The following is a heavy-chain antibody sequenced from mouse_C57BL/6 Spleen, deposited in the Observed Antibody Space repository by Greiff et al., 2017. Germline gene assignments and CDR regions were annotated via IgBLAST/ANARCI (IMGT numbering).Heavy chain of an antibody. D-gene: IGHD2-5*01. V-gene: IGHV14-1*01. J-gene: IGHJ4*01. Sequence: EVQLQQSGAELVRPGASVKLSCTASGFNIKDYYMHWVKQRPEQGLEWIGRIDPEDGDTEYAPKFQGKATMTAYTSSNTAYLQLSSLTSEDTAVYYCTTFYYSNHYYYAMDYWGQGTSVTVSS. CDR3: TTFYYSNHYYYAMDY. CDR2: IDPEDGDT. CDR1: GFNIKDYY.